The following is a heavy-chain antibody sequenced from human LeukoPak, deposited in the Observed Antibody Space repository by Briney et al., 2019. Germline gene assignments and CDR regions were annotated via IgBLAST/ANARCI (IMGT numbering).Heavy chain of an antibody. Sequence: SETLPLTCTVSGGSISSYYWSWIRQPAGKGLEWIGRIYTSGSANYNPSLKSRVTMSVDTSKNQFSLKLSSVTAADTAVYYCARDDSSYYYMDVWGKGTTVTVSS. D-gene: IGHD3-22*01. CDR1: GGSISSYY. CDR2: IYTSGSA. CDR3: ARDDSSYYYMDV. V-gene: IGHV4-4*07. J-gene: IGHJ6*03.